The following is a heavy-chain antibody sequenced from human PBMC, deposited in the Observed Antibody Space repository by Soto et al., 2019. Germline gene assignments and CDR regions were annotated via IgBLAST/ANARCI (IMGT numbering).Heavy chain of an antibody. D-gene: IGHD6-19*01. CDR2: ISVSVGST. J-gene: IGHJ4*02. Sequence: EVQLLESGGGLVQPGGSLRLSCAASGFTFSSYAMSWVRQAPGKGLDWVSAISVSVGSTYYADSVKGRFTISRDNSKNTLYLQMNSLRAEDTAVYCCAKVGRAVAGIIVWGQGTLVTVSS. V-gene: IGHV3-23*01. CDR1: GFTFSSYA. CDR3: AKVGRAVAGIIV.